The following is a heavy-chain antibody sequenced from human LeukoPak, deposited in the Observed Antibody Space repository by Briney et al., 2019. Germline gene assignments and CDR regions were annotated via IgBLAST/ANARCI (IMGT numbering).Heavy chain of an antibody. CDR1: GGSFSGYY. CDR2: INHSEST. J-gene: IGHJ6*02. CDR3: ARTKYSRNSYYYYGMDV. Sequence: SETLSLTCAVYGGSFSGYYWSWIRQPPGKGLEWIGEINHSESTNYNPSLKSRVTISVDTSENQFSLKLSSVTAADTAVYYCARTKYSRNSYYYYGMDVWGQGTTVTVSS. D-gene: IGHD6-6*01. V-gene: IGHV4-34*01.